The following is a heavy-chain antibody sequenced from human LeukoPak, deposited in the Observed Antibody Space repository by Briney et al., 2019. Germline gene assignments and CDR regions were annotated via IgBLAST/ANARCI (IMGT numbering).Heavy chain of an antibody. V-gene: IGHV1-8*01. CDR1: GYTFTSYD. CDR3: ARGFGGATTKSFDY. Sequence: ASVKVSCKASGYTFTSYDINWVRQATGQGLEWMGWMNPNSGNTGYAQKFQGRVTMTRNTSISTAYMELSSLRSGDTAVYYCARGFGGATTKSFDYWGQGTLVTVSS. D-gene: IGHD5-24*01. J-gene: IGHJ4*02. CDR2: MNPNSGNT.